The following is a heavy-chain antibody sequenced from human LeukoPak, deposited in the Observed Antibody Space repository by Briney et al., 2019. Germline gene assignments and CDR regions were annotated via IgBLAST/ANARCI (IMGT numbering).Heavy chain of an antibody. V-gene: IGHV1-18*01. J-gene: IGHJ6*03. CDR2: ITPYNGYT. Sequence: ASVKVSCKASGGTFSSYAISWVRQAPGQGFEWMGWITPYNGYTNYALKFQDRVTMTTDTSTSTVYMELRSLISDDTAVYYCARGATKVTSVIHMDVWGKGTTVIVSS. CDR1: GGTFSSYA. CDR3: ARGATKVTSVIHMDV. D-gene: IGHD4-17*01.